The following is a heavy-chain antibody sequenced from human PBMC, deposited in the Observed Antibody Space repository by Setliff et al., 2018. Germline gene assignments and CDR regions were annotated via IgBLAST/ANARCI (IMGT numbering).Heavy chain of an antibody. CDR3: AKYPSKLPELGIYGRFDY. Sequence: LSLTCNVSGGSISSYSYYWGWIRQPPGKGLEWIGNIYYTGITYYNPSLKSRVTISVDTSKNQFSLKLTSVTAADTAVYYCAKYPSKLPELGIYGRFDYWGQGTPVTVSS. CDR2: IYYTGIT. D-gene: IGHD7-27*01. V-gene: IGHV4-39*07. J-gene: IGHJ4*02. CDR1: GGSISSYSYY.